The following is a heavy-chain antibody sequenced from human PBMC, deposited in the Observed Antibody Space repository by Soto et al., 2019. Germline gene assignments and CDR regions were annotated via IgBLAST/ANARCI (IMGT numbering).Heavy chain of an antibody. Sequence: QVQLVESGGGVVQPGRSLRLSCAASGFTFSSYGMHWVRQAPGKGLEWVAVISYDGSNKYYADSVKGRFTISRDNSKNTLYLQMNSLRAEDTAVYYCAKRGEGQQRDYGGNPNWYFDLWGRGTLVTVSS. CDR3: AKRGEGQQRDYGGNPNWYFDL. D-gene: IGHD4-17*01. CDR1: GFTFSSYG. J-gene: IGHJ2*01. V-gene: IGHV3-30*18. CDR2: ISYDGSNK.